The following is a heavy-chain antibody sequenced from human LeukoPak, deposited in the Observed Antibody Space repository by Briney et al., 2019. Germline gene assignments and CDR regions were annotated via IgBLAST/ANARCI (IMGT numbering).Heavy chain of an antibody. CDR2: IYYSGST. CDR1: GGSISSSSYY. J-gene: IGHJ4*02. V-gene: IGHV4-39*07. Sequence: PSETLSLTCTVSGGSISSSSYYWGWIRQPPGKGLEWIGSIYYSGSTYYNPSLKSRVTISVDTSKNQFFLKLSSVTAADTAVYYCARVRFIGSGSYRGFFDYWGQGTLVTVSS. D-gene: IGHD1-26*01. CDR3: ARVRFIGSGSYRGFFDY.